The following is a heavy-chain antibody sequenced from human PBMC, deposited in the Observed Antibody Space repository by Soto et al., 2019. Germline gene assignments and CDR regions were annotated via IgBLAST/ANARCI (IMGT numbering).Heavy chain of an antibody. V-gene: IGHV1-3*01. Sequence: ASVKVSCKASGYTFTSYAMHWVRQAPGQRLEWMGWINAGNGNTKYSQKFQGRVTITRDTSASTAYMELSSLRSEDTAVYYCARDSVGDDFWSGYFPSYGMDVWGQGTTVTSP. CDR2: INAGNGNT. CDR3: ARDSVGDDFWSGYFPSYGMDV. CDR1: GYTFTSYA. J-gene: IGHJ6*02. D-gene: IGHD3-3*01.